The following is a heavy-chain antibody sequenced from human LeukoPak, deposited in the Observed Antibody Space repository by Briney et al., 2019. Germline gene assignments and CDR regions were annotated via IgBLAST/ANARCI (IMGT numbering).Heavy chain of an antibody. CDR2: MNPNSGNT. CDR1: GYTFTSYD. CDR3: ARGQHYYDSSGYPYYYYYMDV. V-gene: IGHV1-8*01. Sequence: ASVKVSCKASGYTFTSYDINWVRQATGQGLEWMGWMNPNSGNTGYAQKFQGRVTMTRNTSISTAYMELSSLRSEDTAVYYCARGQHYYDSSGYPYYYYYMDVWGKGTTVTVSS. D-gene: IGHD3-22*01. J-gene: IGHJ6*03.